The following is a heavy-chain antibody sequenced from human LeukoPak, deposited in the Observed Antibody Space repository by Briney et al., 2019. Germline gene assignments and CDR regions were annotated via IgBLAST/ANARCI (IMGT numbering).Heavy chain of an antibody. D-gene: IGHD5-24*01. V-gene: IGHV4-59*08. Sequence: SETLSLTCTVSGGSIGSYYWSWIRQPPGKGLEWIGYIYYSGSTNYNPSLKSRVTISVDTSKNQFSLKLSSVTAADTAVYYCARRWSGDGYNWGASAFDIWGQGTMVTVSS. CDR2: IYYSGST. CDR1: GGSIGSYY. CDR3: ARRWSGDGYNWGASAFDI. J-gene: IGHJ3*02.